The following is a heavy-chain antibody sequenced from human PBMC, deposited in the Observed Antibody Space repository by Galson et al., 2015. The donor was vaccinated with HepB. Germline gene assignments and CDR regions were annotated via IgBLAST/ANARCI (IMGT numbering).Heavy chain of an antibody. Sequence: QSGAEVKKPGESLKISCKGSGYSFTSYWIGWVRQMPGKGLEWMGIIYPGDSDTRYSPSFQGQVTISADKSISTAYLQWSSLKASDTAMYYCARGTADYGDLSANYYGMDVWGQGTTVTVSS. CDR1: GYSFTSYW. CDR2: IYPGDSDT. CDR3: ARGTADYGDLSANYYGMDV. D-gene: IGHD4-17*01. V-gene: IGHV5-51*03. J-gene: IGHJ6*02.